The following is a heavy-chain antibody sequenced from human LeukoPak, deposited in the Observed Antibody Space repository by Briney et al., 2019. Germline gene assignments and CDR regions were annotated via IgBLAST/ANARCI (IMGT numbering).Heavy chain of an antibody. J-gene: IGHJ3*02. CDR1: GFTFSSYE. Sequence: SGGSLRLSCAASGFTFSSYEMNWVRQAPGKGLEWVSYISSSGSTIYYADSVKGRFTISRDNAKNSLYLQMNSLRAEDTAVYYCVTPTSPQDDAFDIWGQGTMVTVSS. CDR2: ISSSGSTI. CDR3: VTPTSPQDDAFDI. V-gene: IGHV3-48*03. D-gene: IGHD6-6*01.